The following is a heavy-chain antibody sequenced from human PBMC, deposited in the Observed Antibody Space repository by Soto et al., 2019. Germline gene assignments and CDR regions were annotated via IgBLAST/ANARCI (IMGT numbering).Heavy chain of an antibody. CDR3: AELGTVTTVDY. CDR1: GYTFTSYG. J-gene: IGHJ4*02. V-gene: IGHV1-18*01. D-gene: IGHD4-17*01. Sequence: QVQLVQSGPEVKKPGASVKVSCKTSGYTFTSYGITWVRQAPGQGLEWMGWISTDKGKTNYAQKFQGRVTITADKSTSTAYMELSSLRSEDTAVYYCAELGTVTTVDYWGQGTLVTVSS. CDR2: ISTDKGKT.